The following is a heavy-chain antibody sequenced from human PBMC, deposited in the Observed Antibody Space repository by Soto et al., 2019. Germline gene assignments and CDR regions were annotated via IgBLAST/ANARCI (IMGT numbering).Heavy chain of an antibody. J-gene: IGHJ4*02. CDR1: GGSINTFY. CDR3: AREGSYSAYNFAHGIQLWSFDF. D-gene: IGHD5-12*01. Sequence: SETLSLTCTASGGSINTFYWSWVRQPAGKGLEWIGRIFSSGSTSFNPSLESRVAMSVDTSKNHFSLNLSSVTAADMAGYYCAREGSYSAYNFAHGIQLWSFDFWGQGALVTVSS. CDR2: IFSSGST. V-gene: IGHV4-4*07.